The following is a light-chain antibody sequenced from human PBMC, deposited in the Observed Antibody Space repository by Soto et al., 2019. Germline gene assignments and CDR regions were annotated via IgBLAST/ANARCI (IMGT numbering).Light chain of an antibody. CDR2: DVG. CDR3: NSYREDHPRFYV. CDR1: HSDIGNYNY. J-gene: IGLJ1*01. Sequence: SVLTRAASESGARGQSISISCTGTHSDIGNYNYVSWYQHLPGKAPKLMIYDVGSRPSGVSSRSSGSKSGNTASLAISGLQAEDEADYYCNSYREDHPRFYVFGTGTKVT. V-gene: IGLV2-14*03.